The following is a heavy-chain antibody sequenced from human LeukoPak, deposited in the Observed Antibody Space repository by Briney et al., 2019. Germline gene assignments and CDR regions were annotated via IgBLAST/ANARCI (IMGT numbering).Heavy chain of an antibody. Sequence: GGSLRLSCAASEFTFNHYAMSWVRQAPGKGLEWVSSISGGGGNTYYADSVKGRFTISRDNSKNTLFLQMSSLTAGDTAVNYCAKSAYYDSSGFYREYDVEHWGQGTLVTVSS. D-gene: IGHD3-22*01. CDR2: ISGGGGNT. CDR1: EFTFNHYA. J-gene: IGHJ1*01. CDR3: AKSAYYDSSGFYREYDVEH. V-gene: IGHV3-23*01.